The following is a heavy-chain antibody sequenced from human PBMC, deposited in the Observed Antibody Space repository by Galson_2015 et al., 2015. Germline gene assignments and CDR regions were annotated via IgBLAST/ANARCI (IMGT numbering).Heavy chain of an antibody. CDR2: ISYDGSNK. V-gene: IGHV3-30*18. Sequence: SLRLSCAASGFTFSSYGMHWVRQAPGKGLEWVAVISYDGSNKYYADSVKGRFTISRDNSKNTLYLQMNSLRAEDTAVYYCAKDFWEYCSSTSCYGSGDYWGQGTLVTVSS. J-gene: IGHJ4*02. D-gene: IGHD2-2*01. CDR3: AKDFWEYCSSTSCYGSGDY. CDR1: GFTFSSYG.